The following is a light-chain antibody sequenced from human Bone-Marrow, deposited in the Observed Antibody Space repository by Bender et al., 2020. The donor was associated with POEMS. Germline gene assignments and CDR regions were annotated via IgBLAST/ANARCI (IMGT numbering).Light chain of an antibody. Sequence: QSVLTQPPSASGTPGQRVTISCSGGSSNIGAHAVNWYQHLPGTAPKLLIYSSHRRPSEVPDRFSGSRSGTSASLAISGHRYEGEADYYCEVWDDSLKGWVFGGGAKRAVL. CDR3: EVWDDSLKGWV. CDR1: SSNIGAHA. J-gene: IGLJ3*02. V-gene: IGLV1-44*01. CDR2: SSH.